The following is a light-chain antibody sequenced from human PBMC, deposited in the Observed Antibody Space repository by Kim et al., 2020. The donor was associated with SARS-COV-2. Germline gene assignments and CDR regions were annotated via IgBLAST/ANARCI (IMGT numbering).Light chain of an antibody. CDR1: SMGRKR. V-gene: IGLV3-21*04. CDR2: YDS. J-gene: IGLJ1*01. Sequence: APGKTSRIHRGGNSMGRKRVLRYLREPGQAHGLGISYDSDRPSGIPERFSGSNSGNTDTITISRVEAGDEADYYCQVWDSSSDHYVFGPGTKVTVL. CDR3: QVWDSSSDHYV.